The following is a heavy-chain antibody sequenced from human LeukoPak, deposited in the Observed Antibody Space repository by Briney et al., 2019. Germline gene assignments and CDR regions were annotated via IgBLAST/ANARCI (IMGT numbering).Heavy chain of an antibody. V-gene: IGHV3-7*01. CDR1: GFTVSSNY. CDR3: AKDGSWRS. CDR2: IKQDGSEK. D-gene: IGHD3-3*01. J-gene: IGHJ4*02. Sequence: PGGCLRLSCAAYGFTVSSNYRSWVRQAPGKGLEWVANIKQDGSEKYYVDSVKGRFTISRDNAKNSLYLQMNSLRAEDTAVYYCAKDGSWRSWGQGTLVTVSS.